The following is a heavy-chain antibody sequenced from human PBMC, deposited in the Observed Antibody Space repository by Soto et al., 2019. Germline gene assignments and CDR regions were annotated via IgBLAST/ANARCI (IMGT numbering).Heavy chain of an antibody. V-gene: IGHV1-69*01. J-gene: IGHJ4*02. CDR2: IMPILGTA. CDR3: ARGGYSSSYRLDY. Sequence: QVQLVQSGAEVTKPGSSVKVSCKASGGTFSSYAINWVRQAPGQGLEWMGGIMPILGTANYAQKFQGGVTITADESKGTAYMELSSLRSEDTAVYYCARGGYSSSYRLDYWGQGTLVTVSS. D-gene: IGHD6-6*01. CDR1: GGTFSSYA.